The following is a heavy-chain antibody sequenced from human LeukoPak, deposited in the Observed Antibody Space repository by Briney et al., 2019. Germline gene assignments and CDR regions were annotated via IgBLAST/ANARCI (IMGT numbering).Heavy chain of an antibody. D-gene: IGHD3-3*01. CDR2: IYYSGRT. V-gene: IGHV4-30-4*01. J-gene: IGHJ3*02. CDR3: ARVYDFWSGYSFGAFNI. Sequence: PSETLSLTCTVPGGSITSGDYYWSWLRQPPGKGLEWIGYIYYSGRTYYNPSLKSRVSISVDTSKNQFSLKLSSVTAADTAVYYCARVYDFWSGYSFGAFNIWGQGTMVTVSS. CDR1: GGSITSGDYY.